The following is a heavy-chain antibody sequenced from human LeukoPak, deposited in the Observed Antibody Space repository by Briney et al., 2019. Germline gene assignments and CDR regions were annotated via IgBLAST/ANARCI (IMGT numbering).Heavy chain of an antibody. Sequence: GGSLRLSCAASGFTVSSNYMSWVRQAPGKGLEWVGRIKSKTDGGTTDYAAPVKGRFTISRDDSKNTLYLQMNSLKTEDTAVYYCTTFEWYYDFWSGYPYFDYWGQGTLVTVSS. D-gene: IGHD3-3*01. CDR3: TTFEWYYDFWSGYPYFDY. V-gene: IGHV3-15*01. CDR2: IKSKTDGGTT. J-gene: IGHJ4*02. CDR1: GFTVSSNY.